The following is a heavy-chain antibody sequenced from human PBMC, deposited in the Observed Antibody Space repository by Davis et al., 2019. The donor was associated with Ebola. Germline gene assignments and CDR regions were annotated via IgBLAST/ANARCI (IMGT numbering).Heavy chain of an antibody. Sequence: ASVKVSCKASGYTFTSYGLSWVRQAPGQGLEWMGWISAYNGNTNYAQKLQGRVTMTTDTSTSTAYMELGSLRSEDTAVYYCICGDQLTGGLYYYYGMDVWGQGTTVTVSS. J-gene: IGHJ6*02. CDR2: ISAYNGNT. V-gene: IGHV1-18*01. CDR3: ICGDQLTGGLYYYYGMDV. CDR1: GYTFTSYG. D-gene: IGHD2-21*01.